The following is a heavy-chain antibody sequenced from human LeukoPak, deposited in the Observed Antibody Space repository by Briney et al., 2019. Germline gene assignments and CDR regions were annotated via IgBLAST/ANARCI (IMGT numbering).Heavy chain of an antibody. D-gene: IGHD6-13*01. V-gene: IGHV3-30*02. Sequence: PGGSLRLSCAASGFTFSSYGMHWVRQAPGKGLEWVAFIRYDGSNKYYADSVKGRFTISRDNSKNTLYLQMNSLRAEDTAVYYCARVVRSWYSSSWYDGGNWFDPWGQGTLATVSS. CDR2: IRYDGSNK. CDR1: GFTFSSYG. CDR3: ARVVRSWYSSSWYDGGNWFDP. J-gene: IGHJ5*02.